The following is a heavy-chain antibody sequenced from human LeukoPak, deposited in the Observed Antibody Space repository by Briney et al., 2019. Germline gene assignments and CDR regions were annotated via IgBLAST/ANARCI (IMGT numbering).Heavy chain of an antibody. CDR2: ISWNSGSI. CDR1: GFTFDDYA. J-gene: IGHJ6*03. V-gene: IGHV3-9*03. Sequence: GGSLRLSCAASGFTFDDYAMHWVRQAPGKGLEWVSGISWNSGSIGYADSVKGRFTISRDNAKNSLYLQMNSLRAEDMALYYCAKGVSGSYYHYYMDVWGKGTTVTVSS. CDR3: AKGVSGSYYHYYMDV. D-gene: IGHD3-10*01.